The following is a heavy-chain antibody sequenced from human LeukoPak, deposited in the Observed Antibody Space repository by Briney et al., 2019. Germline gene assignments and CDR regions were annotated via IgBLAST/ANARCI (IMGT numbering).Heavy chain of an antibody. Sequence: GGSLRLSCAASGLTLSNYWMHWVRQAPGKGLVWVSRMNNDGSGTTYADSVKGRFTISRDNAKNSLYLQMNSLRAEDTAVYYCARRDGMDVWGQGTTVTVSS. CDR1: GLTLSNYW. V-gene: IGHV3-74*01. CDR3: ARRDGMDV. CDR2: MNNDGSGT. J-gene: IGHJ6*02.